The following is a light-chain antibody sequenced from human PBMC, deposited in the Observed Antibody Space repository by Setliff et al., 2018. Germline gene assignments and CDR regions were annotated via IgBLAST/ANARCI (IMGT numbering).Light chain of an antibody. CDR3: TSFTSGSTWV. Sequence: QSALTQPASVSGSPGQSITISCTGTSSDVGRYNYVSWYQQHPGKAPKLLIYNVNNRPSGVSNRFSGSKSANTASLTLSGLQAEDEADYYCTSFTSGSTWVFGGGTKVTVL. CDR2: NVN. J-gene: IGLJ3*02. CDR1: SSDVGRYNY. V-gene: IGLV2-14*03.